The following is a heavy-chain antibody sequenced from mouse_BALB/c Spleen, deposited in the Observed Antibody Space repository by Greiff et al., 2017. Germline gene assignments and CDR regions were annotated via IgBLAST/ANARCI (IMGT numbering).Heavy chain of an antibody. D-gene: IGHD2-14*01. CDR3: ARESYRYDGFAY. CDR2: IDPYNGGT. J-gene: IGHJ3*01. V-gene: IGHV1S135*01. Sequence: EVQLQESGPELVKPGASVKVSCKASGYAFTSYNMYWVKQSPGKSLEWIGYIDPYNGGTSYNQKFKGKATLTVDKSSSTAYMHLNSLTSEDSAVYYCARESYRYDGFAYWGQGTLVTVSA. CDR1: GYAFTSYN.